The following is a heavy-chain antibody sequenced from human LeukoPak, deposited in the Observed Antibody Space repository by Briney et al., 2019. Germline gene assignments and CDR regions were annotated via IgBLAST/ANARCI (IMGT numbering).Heavy chain of an antibody. J-gene: IGHJ6*02. CDR3: ARDIPPQLLFDYYYGMDV. V-gene: IGHV3-30-3*01. CDR2: ISYDGSNK. D-gene: IGHD2-2*01. CDR1: GYTFTGYY. Sequence: SCKASGYTFTGYYMHWVRQAPGKGLEWVAVISYDGSNKYYADSVKGRFTISRDNSKNTLYLQMNSLRAEDTAVYYCARDIPPQLLFDYYYGMDVWGQGTTVTVSS.